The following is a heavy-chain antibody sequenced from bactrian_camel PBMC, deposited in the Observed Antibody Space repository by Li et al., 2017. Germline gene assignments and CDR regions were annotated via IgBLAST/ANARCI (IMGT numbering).Heavy chain of an antibody. CDR1: GDTIGRYC. J-gene: IGHJ4*01. CDR2: IESDGST. CDR3: AADLGSGGYCYTRLVRYEYNY. D-gene: IGHD2*01. V-gene: IGHV3S55*01. Sequence: HVQLVESGGASVQAGGSLRLSCVASGDTIGRYCMGWFRQIPDKEREGVTGIESDGSTSYADSVKGRFTISQDSAKNILYLQMHSLKPEDTAMYYCAADLGSGGYCYTRLVRYEYNYWGQGTQVTFS.